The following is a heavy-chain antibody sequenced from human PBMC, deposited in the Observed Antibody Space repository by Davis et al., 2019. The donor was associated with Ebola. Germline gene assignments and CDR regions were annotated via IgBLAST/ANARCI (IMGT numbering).Heavy chain of an antibody. CDR3: ARDAFSLSRYDTEDH. CDR1: GFNFNNYN. CDR2: ISGSATST. J-gene: IGHJ4*02. V-gene: IGHV3-48*03. D-gene: IGHD3-9*01. Sequence: PGGSLRLSCVASGFNFNNYNMNWVRQAPGKGLEWVSYISGSATSTFYADSVKGRFTISRDNARDSLYLQMDSLRVEDTAIYYCARDAFSLSRYDTEDHWGQGTLVTVSS.